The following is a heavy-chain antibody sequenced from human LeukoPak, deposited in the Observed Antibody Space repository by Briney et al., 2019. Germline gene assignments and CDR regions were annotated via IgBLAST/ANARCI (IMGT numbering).Heavy chain of an antibody. J-gene: IGHJ6*02. D-gene: IGHD4-17*01. CDR1: GGSISDFY. CDR2: TYSTGDR. CDR3: ARHEREDYADYYYGMDV. V-gene: IGHV4-59*08. Sequence: SETLSLTCTASGGSISDFYWSWIRQPPGNGLEWMAYTYSTGDRNYNPSLKSRVTISVDTSRNQFSLQMNSLTAADTAVYYCARHEREDYADYYYGMDVWGQGTTVTVSS.